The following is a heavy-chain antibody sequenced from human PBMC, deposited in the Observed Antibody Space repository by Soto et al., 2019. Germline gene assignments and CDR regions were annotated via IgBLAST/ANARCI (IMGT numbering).Heavy chain of an antibody. V-gene: IGHV1-24*01. CDR2: FDPEDGET. Sequence: ASVKVSCKVSGYTLTELSMHWVRQAPGKGLEWMGGFDPEDGETIYAQKFQGRVTMTEDTSTDTAYMELSSLRSEDTAVYYCATGFFTMVRGVLRGYYYYGMDVWGQGTTVTVSS. J-gene: IGHJ6*02. CDR3: ATGFFTMVRGVLRGYYYYGMDV. CDR1: GYTLTELS. D-gene: IGHD3-10*01.